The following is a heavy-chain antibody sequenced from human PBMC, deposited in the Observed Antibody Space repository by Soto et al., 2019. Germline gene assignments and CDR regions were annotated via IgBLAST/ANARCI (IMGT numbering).Heavy chain of an antibody. CDR2: INVGNANT. V-gene: IGHV1-3*01. D-gene: IGHD5-18*01. CDR1: GYTFTSYP. J-gene: IGHJ4*02. CDR3: ARDDPKGYNYSVAFFDY. Sequence: ASVKVSCKASGYTFTSYPMHLVRQAPGQRLEWMGWINVGNANTKYSQKFQGKVTFTRDTSASTAYMELSSLRAEDTAVYYCARDDPKGYNYSVAFFDYWGQGTPVTVSS.